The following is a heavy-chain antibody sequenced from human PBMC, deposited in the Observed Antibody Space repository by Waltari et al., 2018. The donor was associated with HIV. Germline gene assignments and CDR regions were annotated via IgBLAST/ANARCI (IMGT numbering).Heavy chain of an antibody. J-gene: IGHJ4*02. CDR2: IIPIFVTA. Sequence: QVQLVQSGAEVKKPGSSVKVSCKASGGPFSSYAISWVRQAPGQGLEWMGGIIPIFVTANYAQKFQGRVTITADESTSTAYMELSSLRSEDTAVYYCARLYSGSPGGGMAFDYWGQGTLVTVSS. V-gene: IGHV1-69*01. D-gene: IGHD1-26*01. CDR1: GGPFSSYA. CDR3: ARLYSGSPGGGMAFDY.